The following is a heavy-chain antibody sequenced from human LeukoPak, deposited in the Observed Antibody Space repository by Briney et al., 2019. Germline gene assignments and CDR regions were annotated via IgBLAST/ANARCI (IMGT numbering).Heavy chain of an antibody. CDR3: AKDRTHCRGGSCYGMDV. Sequence: GSLRLSCAASGFTCSSFGIHWVRQAPGKGLEWVAVISYEGSDKYYADSVKGRFTISRDNSKNTLYLQMNSLRAEDTAVYYCAKDRTHCRGGSCYGMDVWGQGTTVTVSS. J-gene: IGHJ6*01. CDR2: ISYEGSDK. D-gene: IGHD1-26*01. CDR1: GFTCSSFG. V-gene: IGHV3-30*18.